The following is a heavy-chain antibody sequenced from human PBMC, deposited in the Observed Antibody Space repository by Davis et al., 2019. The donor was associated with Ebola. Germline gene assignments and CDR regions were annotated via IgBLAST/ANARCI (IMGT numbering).Heavy chain of an antibody. CDR2: INSDGSST. CDR1: GFTFSSYW. Sequence: HTGGCLRLSCAASGFTFSSYWMHWVRQAPGKGLVWVSRINSDGSSTSYADSVKGRFTISRDNSKNTLYLQMNSLRAEDTAVYYCAKDIGYYDFWSGRLQGHWFDPWGQGTLVTVSS. CDR3: AKDIGYYDFWSGRLQGHWFDP. D-gene: IGHD3-3*01. J-gene: IGHJ5*02. V-gene: IGHV3-74*01.